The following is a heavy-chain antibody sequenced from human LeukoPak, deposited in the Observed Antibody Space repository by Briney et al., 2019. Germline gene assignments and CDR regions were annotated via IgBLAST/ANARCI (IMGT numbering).Heavy chain of an antibody. CDR2: ISAYNGNT. Sequence: ASVKVSCKASGYTFTSYGISWVRQAPGQGLEWMGWISAYNGNTNYAQKLQGRVTMTTDTSTSTAYMELRSLRSDDTAVYYCARDNSYDSSGYYGYWGQGTLVTVPS. J-gene: IGHJ4*02. D-gene: IGHD3-22*01. CDR3: ARDNSYDSSGYYGY. CDR1: GYTFTSYG. V-gene: IGHV1-18*01.